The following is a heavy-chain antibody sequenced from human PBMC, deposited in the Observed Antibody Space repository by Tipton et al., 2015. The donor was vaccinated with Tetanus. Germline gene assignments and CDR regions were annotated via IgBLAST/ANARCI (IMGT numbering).Heavy chain of an antibody. J-gene: IGHJ4*02. V-gene: IGHV3-23*01. CDR2: VSASGNT. Sequence: SLRLSCAGSGFLISNYAMNWVRQVPGEGLEWVSGVSASGNTNYADSVDGRFTISRDNAKNTMYLQMNSLRAEDTATYYCAKLKSRGDSSAIEHWGQGTLVTVSS. CDR3: AKLKSRGDSSAIEH. CDR1: GFLISNYA. D-gene: IGHD2-21*02.